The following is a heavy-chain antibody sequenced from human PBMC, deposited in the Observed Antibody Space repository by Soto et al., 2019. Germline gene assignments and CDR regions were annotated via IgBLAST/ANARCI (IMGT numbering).Heavy chain of an antibody. CDR1: GFTFSSYG. Sequence: GSLRLSCAASGFTFSSYGMHWVRQAPGKGLEWVAVISYDGSNKYYADSVKGRFTISRDNSKNTLYLQMNSLRAEDTAVYYCAKDGGDVDTAMGLDYWGQGTLVTVSS. D-gene: IGHD5-18*01. V-gene: IGHV3-30*18. CDR3: AKDGGDVDTAMGLDY. J-gene: IGHJ4*02. CDR2: ISYDGSNK.